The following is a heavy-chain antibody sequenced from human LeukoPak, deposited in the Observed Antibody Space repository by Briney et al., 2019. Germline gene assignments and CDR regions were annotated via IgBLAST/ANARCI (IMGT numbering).Heavy chain of an antibody. CDR3: ATVGVQTDYDILTGYHNWFDP. J-gene: IGHJ5*02. D-gene: IGHD3-9*01. Sequence: GGSLRLSCTASGFPFSDHYIDWVRQAPGKGLEWVGRSRPKANDYTTDFAASVRGRFTISRDDSKNLLYLQMNSLKSEDTAVYYCATVGVQTDYDILTGYHNWFDPWGQGTLVTVSS. V-gene: IGHV3-72*01. CDR1: GFPFSDHY. CDR2: SRPKANDYTT.